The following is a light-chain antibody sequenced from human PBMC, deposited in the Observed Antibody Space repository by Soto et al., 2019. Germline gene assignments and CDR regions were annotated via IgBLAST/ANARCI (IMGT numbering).Light chain of an antibody. CDR2: NKN. CDR3: PTWDASLNGYV. CDR1: SSNIGSNA. V-gene: IGLV1-44*01. Sequence: QSALTQPPSASGTPGQRVTISCSGGSSNIGSNAVNWYQQLPGTAPELLIYNKNQRPSGVPDRFSGSQSGTSASLDISGLQSGDEAEYYCPTWDASLNGYVFGSGTKVTV. J-gene: IGLJ1*01.